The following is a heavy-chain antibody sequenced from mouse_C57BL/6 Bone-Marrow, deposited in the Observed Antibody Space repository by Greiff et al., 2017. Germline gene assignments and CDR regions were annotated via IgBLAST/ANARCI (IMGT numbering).Heavy chain of an antibody. CDR2: FSSGGDYI. D-gene: IGHD1-1*01. CDR3: TRDGVLRQYLPAWFAY. J-gene: IGHJ3*01. CDR1: GFTFSSYA. V-gene: IGHV5-9-1*02. Sequence: DVKLVESGEGLVKPGGSLKLSCAASGFTFSSYAMSWVRQTPEKRLEWVAYFSSGGDYIYYADTVKGRFTISRDNARNTLYLQMSSLKSEDTAMYYCTRDGVLRQYLPAWFAYWGQGTLVTVSA.